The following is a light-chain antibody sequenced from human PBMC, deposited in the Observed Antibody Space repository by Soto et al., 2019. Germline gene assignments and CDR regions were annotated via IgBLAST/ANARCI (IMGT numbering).Light chain of an antibody. J-gene: IGKJ5*01. CDR3: QQRSNWPPIT. CDR1: QSVRSSH. Sequence: EIVLTQSPVTLSLSPGERATLSCRTSQSVRSSHLAWYQQKPGQAPRLLIYDASNRATGIPARFSGSGSGTDFTLTISSLEPEDFAVYYCQQRSNWPPITFGQGTRLEIK. V-gene: IGKV3-11*01. CDR2: DAS.